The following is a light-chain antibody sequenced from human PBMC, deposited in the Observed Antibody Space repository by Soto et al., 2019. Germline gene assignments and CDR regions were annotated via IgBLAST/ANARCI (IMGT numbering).Light chain of an antibody. CDR3: QTWGTGTPWV. Sequence: QPVLTQSPSASASLGASVKLTCTLSSGHSNYAIAWHQQQPEKVPRYLMKLNSDGSHSKGDGIPDRFSGSSSGAERYLTISSLQSEDEADYYCQTWGTGTPWVFGGGTKLTVL. CDR2: LNSDGSH. CDR1: SGHSNYA. J-gene: IGLJ3*02. V-gene: IGLV4-69*01.